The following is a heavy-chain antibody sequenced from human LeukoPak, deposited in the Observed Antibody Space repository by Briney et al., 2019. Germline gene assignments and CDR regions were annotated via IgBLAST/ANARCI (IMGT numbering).Heavy chain of an antibody. CDR2: IYSGGST. CDR3: ARFTYCGGDCYHDY. Sequence: PGGSLRLSCAASGFTVSSNYMSWVRQAPGKGLEWVSVIYSGGSTYYADSVKGRFTISRDKSKNTLYLQMNSLRAEDTAVYYCARFTYCGGDCYHDYWGQGTLVTVSS. D-gene: IGHD2-21*02. J-gene: IGHJ4*02. CDR1: GFTVSSNY. V-gene: IGHV3-66*01.